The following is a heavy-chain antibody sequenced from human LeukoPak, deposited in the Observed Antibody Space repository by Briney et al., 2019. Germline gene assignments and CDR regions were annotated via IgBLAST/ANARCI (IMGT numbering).Heavy chain of an antibody. V-gene: IGHV3-53*01. CDR1: GLTVSSNY. CDR2: IYSGGST. D-gene: IGHD6-19*01. CDR3: ARGRLDGYSDY. Sequence: GGSLRLSCAASGLTVSSNYMSWVRQAPGKGLEWVSVIYSGGSTYYADSVKGRFTISRDNSKNTLYLQMNSLRAEDTAVYYCARGRLDGYSDYWGQGTLVTVSS. J-gene: IGHJ4*02.